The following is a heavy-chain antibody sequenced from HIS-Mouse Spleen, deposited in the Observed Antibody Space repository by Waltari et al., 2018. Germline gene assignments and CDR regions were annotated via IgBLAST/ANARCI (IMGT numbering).Heavy chain of an antibody. CDR1: GGSFSGYY. V-gene: IGHV4-34*01. CDR3: ARGLAARFDY. CDR2: INHRGST. D-gene: IGHD6-6*01. J-gene: IGHJ4*02. Sequence: QVQLQQWGAGLLKPSETLSLTCAVYGGSFSGYYWSWIRQPPGKGLEWSGEINHRGSTNYDQALKSRCTIAVDTSKNQFSLKLSSVTAADTAVYYCARGLAARFDYWGQGTLVTVSS.